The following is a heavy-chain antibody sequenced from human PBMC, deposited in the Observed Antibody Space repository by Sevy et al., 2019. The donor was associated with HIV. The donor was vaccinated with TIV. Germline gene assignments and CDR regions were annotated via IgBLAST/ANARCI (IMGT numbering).Heavy chain of an antibody. CDR1: GFTFSSYG. V-gene: IGHV3-30*18. CDR2: ISYDGSNK. J-gene: IGHJ4*02. Sequence: GGSLRLSCAASGFTFSSYGMHWVRQAPGKGLEWVAVISYDGSNKYDADSVKGRFTISRDNSKKTLYLQMNSLRAEDTAVYYCAKADDSSGYYSFDYWGQGTLVTVSS. D-gene: IGHD3-22*01. CDR3: AKADDSSGYYSFDY.